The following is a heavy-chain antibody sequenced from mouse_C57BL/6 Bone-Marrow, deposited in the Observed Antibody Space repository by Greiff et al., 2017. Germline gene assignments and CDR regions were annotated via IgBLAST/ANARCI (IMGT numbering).Heavy chain of an antibody. D-gene: IGHD1-1*01. CDR3: TSYYYGISGGFFSY. Sequence: QVQLQQSGAELVRPGASVTLSCKASGYTFTDYAMHWVKQTPVHGLEWIGAIDPETGGTAYNQKFKGKAILTADKSSSTAYLELRSLTSEDSAVYYCTSYYYGISGGFFSYWGQGALVTVA. V-gene: IGHV1-15*01. CDR1: GYTFTDYA. J-gene: IGHJ3*01. CDR2: IDPETGGT.